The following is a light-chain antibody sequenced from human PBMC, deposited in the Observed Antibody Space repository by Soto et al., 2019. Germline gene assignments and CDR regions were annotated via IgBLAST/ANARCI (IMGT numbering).Light chain of an antibody. Sequence: EIVMTQSPATLSVSPGERATLSCRASQSVSSNLAWYQQKPGQAPRLLIYGASTRATGIPARFSDSGSGTECTLTISSLQSEDFAVYYGQQYNNWPWTFGQATKVEIK. CDR2: GAS. CDR1: QSVSSN. CDR3: QQYNNWPWT. J-gene: IGKJ1*01. V-gene: IGKV3-15*01.